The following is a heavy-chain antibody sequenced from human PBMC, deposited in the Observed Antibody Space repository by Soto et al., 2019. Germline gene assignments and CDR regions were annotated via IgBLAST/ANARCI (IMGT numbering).Heavy chain of an antibody. D-gene: IGHD3-9*01. V-gene: IGHV4-31*03. CDR2: INYSGNT. CDR3: VRDRTSSNFDGYDYNGMDV. J-gene: IGHJ6*02. CDR1: GDSINSAAYY. Sequence: NPSETLSLTCTVSGDSINSAAYYWTWIRQHPGEGLEWIGYINYSGNTNYNPSLQSRVTISADVSKNQFSLRLTSVTAADTAVYYCVRDRTSSNFDGYDYNGMDVWGQGTAVTVSS.